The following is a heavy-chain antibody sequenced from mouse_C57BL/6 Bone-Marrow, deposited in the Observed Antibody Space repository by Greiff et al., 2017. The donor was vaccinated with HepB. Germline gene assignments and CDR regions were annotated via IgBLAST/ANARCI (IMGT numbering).Heavy chain of an antibody. D-gene: IGHD1-1*01. CDR1: GYTFTNYW. Sequence: VQLQESGAELVRPGTSVKMSCKASGYTFTNYWIGWAKQRPGHGLEWIGDIYPGGGYTNYNEKFKGKATLTADKSSSTAYMQFSSLTSEDSAIYYCARREYYGSSYASWFAYWGQGTLVTVSA. J-gene: IGHJ3*01. V-gene: IGHV1-63*01. CDR2: IYPGGGYT. CDR3: ARREYYGSSYASWFAY.